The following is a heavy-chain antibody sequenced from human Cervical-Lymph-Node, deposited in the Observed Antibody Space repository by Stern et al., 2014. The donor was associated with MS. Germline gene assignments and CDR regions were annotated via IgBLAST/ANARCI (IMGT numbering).Heavy chain of an antibody. CDR1: GYTFTSYG. Sequence: QVQLMQSGAEVKKPGASVKVSCKASGYTFTSYGISWVRQAPGQGLEWMGWISAYNGNTNYAQKLQGRVTMTTDTSTSTAYMELRSLRSDDTAVYYCARDPYGGDYYYYGMDVWGQGTTVTVSS. V-gene: IGHV1-18*01. D-gene: IGHD3-16*01. CDR2: ISAYNGNT. CDR3: ARDPYGGDYYYYGMDV. J-gene: IGHJ6*02.